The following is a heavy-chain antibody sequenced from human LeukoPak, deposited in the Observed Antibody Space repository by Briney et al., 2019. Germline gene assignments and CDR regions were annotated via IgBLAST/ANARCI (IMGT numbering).Heavy chain of an antibody. CDR3: ARSEYGDYGDFDY. D-gene: IGHD4-17*01. CDR1: GGSIGSYF. Sequence: SETLSLTCTISGGSIGSYFWNWIRQSPGKGLQWIGYINYSGSTNYNASLKSRVTISVDTSKNQFSLKLSSVTAADTAVYYCARSEYGDYGDFDYWGQGTLVTVSS. J-gene: IGHJ4*02. CDR2: INYSGST. V-gene: IGHV4-59*01.